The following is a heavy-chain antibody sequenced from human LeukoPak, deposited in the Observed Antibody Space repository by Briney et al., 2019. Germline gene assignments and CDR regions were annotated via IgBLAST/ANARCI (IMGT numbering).Heavy chain of an antibody. V-gene: IGHV3-48*03. CDR1: GFSFSSFE. CDR3: VRRFAS. Sequence: PGGSLRLSCAASGFSFSSFEMNWVRQAPGKGLEWVSYISSSADTIYYADSVKGRFTISRDNAKNPLYLQMNSLRDEDTGVYYCVRRFASWGQGTLDTASS. J-gene: IGHJ4*02. CDR2: ISSSADTI.